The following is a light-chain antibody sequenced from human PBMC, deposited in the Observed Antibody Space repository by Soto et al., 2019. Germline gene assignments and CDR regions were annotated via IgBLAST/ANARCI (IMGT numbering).Light chain of an antibody. J-gene: IGKJ3*01. CDR1: LTIGDS. CDR2: GAS. V-gene: IGKV1-16*01. Sequence: DIRMTQSPSSLSASVGDRVTITCRASLTIGDSLSWFQQKVGKPPTLLIYGASALQSGVPARFSGSGSGTEFSLSISSLQPDDFATYYCQHYNTLSSFGPGTKVDIK. CDR3: QHYNTLSS.